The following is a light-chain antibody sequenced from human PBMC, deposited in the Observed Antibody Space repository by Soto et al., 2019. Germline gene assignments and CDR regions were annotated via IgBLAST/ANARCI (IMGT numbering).Light chain of an antibody. CDR2: DAS. CDR3: QQYKSYWT. J-gene: IGKJ1*01. Sequence: DIQITQSPSSLSASGGDRVTIRFRVSQGISSYLNWYRQKPGKAPKLLISDASSLETGVPSRFSGSGSGTEFTLTINSMQPDDFATYYCQQYKSYWTFGQGTKVDIK. CDR1: QGISSY. V-gene: IGKV1-5*01.